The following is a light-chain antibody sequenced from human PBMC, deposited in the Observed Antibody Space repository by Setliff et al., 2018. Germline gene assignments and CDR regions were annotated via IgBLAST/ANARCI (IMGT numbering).Light chain of an antibody. CDR3: ATWDDSLNGPV. CDR1: RSNIGSNA. CDR2: SNN. Sequence: QSVLTQPPSASGTPGQRVTISCSGSRSNIGSNAVTWYQLLPGTAPKFLMYSNNQRASGVPDRFSGSKSGTSASLDISGLQSEDEADYYCATWDDSLNGPVVGGGT. J-gene: IGLJ2*01. V-gene: IGLV1-44*01.